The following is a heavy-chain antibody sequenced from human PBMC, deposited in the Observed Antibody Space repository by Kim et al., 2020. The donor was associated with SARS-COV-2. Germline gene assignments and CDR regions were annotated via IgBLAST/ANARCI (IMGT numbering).Heavy chain of an antibody. D-gene: IGHD3-16*01. CDR3: ATYEYGFDP. V-gene: IGHV4-34*01. Sequence: GSTNYNPSLKSRVTISVDTSKNQFSLKLSSVTAADTAVYYCATYEYGFDPWGQGTLVTVSS. CDR2: GST. J-gene: IGHJ5*02.